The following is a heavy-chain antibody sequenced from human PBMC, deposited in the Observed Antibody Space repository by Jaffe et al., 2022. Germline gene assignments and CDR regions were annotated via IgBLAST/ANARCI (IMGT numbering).Heavy chain of an antibody. CDR2: INSDGSST. D-gene: IGHD4-17*01. CDR1: GFTFSSYW. Sequence: EVQLVESGGGLVQPGGSLRLSCAASGFTFSSYWMHWVRQAPGKGLVWVSRINSDGSSTSYADSVKGRFTISRDNAKNTLYLQMNSLRAEDTAVYYCARVGDDYGGNLFYYYYMDVWGKGTTVTVSS. CDR3: ARVGDDYGGNLFYYYYMDV. J-gene: IGHJ6*03. V-gene: IGHV3-74*01.